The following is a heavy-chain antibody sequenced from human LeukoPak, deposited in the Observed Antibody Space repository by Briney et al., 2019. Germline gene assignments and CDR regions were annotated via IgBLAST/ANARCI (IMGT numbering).Heavy chain of an antibody. CDR3: ARGWDSSSWWGGYYYYYGMDV. Sequence: GASVKVSCKASGYTFTYRYLHWVRQAPGQALEWMGWITPFNGNTNYAQKFQDRVTITRDRSMSTAYMELSSLRSEDTAVYYCARGWDSSSWWGGYYYYYGMDVWGQGTTVTVSS. V-gene: IGHV1-45*02. D-gene: IGHD6-13*01. J-gene: IGHJ6*02. CDR2: ITPFNGNT. CDR1: GYTFTYRY.